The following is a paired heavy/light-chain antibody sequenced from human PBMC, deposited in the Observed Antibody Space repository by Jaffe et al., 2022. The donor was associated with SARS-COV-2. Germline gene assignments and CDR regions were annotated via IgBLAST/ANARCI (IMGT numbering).Heavy chain of an antibody. J-gene: IGHJ6*03. CDR2: IDWDDDK. Sequence: QVTLRESGPALVKPTQTLTLTCTFSGFSLTTNGMCVTWIRQSPGKALEWLALIDWDDDKYYSTSLKTRLTISKDTSKNQVVLTMTEMDPVDTATYYCARMFCSGYYDNYNLGRDYHYYYYMDVWGKGTTVTVSS. V-gene: IGHV2-70*01. CDR3: ARMFCSGYYDNYNLGRDYHYYYYMDV. D-gene: IGHD3-10*02. CDR1: GFSLTTNGMC.
Light chain of an antibody. J-gene: IGLJ2*01. Sequence: QSVLTQPPSVSAAPGQRVTISCSGSSSNIGSNYVSWYQQLPGTAPKLLIYENNKRPSGIPDRFSGSKSGTSATLGISGLQTGDEADYYCGTWDSKMTVVVFGGGTKLTVL. V-gene: IGLV1-51*02. CDR1: SSNIGSNY. CDR2: ENN. CDR3: GTWDSKMTVVV.